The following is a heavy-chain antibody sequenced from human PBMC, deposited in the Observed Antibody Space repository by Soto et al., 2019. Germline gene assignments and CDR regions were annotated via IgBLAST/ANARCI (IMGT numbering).Heavy chain of an antibody. Sequence: ASVKVSCKASGYTFTSYGISWMRQAPGQELEWMGWISAYNGNTNYADSVKGRFTISRDNSKNTLYLQMNSLRAEDTAVYYCARSSTTVPDPYYYYYYYMDVWGKGTTVTVSS. V-gene: IGHV1-18*01. D-gene: IGHD4-17*01. CDR3: ARSSTTVPDPYYYYYYYMDV. J-gene: IGHJ6*03. CDR1: GYTFTSYG. CDR2: ISAYNGNT.